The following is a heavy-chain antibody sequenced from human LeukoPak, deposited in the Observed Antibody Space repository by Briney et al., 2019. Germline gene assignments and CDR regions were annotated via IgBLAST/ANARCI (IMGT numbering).Heavy chain of an antibody. J-gene: IGHJ4*02. D-gene: IGHD5-24*01. Sequence: GGSLRLSCAASGFTFSNYGMHWVRQAPGKGLEWVAVIWYDGSNKYYADSVKGRFTISRDNSKNTLYLQMNSLRAEDTAVYYCAKGRDGYSLDYWGQGTLVTVSS. CDR2: IWYDGSNK. V-gene: IGHV3-33*06. CDR3: AKGRDGYSLDY. CDR1: GFTFSNYG.